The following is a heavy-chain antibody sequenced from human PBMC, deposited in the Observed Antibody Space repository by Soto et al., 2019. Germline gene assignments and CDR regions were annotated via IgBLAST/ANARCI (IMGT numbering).Heavy chain of an antibody. CDR3: AVWGPAATDPLGMDV. CDR1: GGTFSSYA. CDR2: IIPIFGTA. Sequence: ASVKVSCKASGGTFSSYAISWVRQAPGQGLEWMGGIIPIFGTANYAQKFQGRVTITADESTSTAYMELSSLRSEDTAVYYCAVWGPAATDPLGMDVWGQGTTVTVSS. D-gene: IGHD2-2*01. J-gene: IGHJ6*02. V-gene: IGHV1-69*13.